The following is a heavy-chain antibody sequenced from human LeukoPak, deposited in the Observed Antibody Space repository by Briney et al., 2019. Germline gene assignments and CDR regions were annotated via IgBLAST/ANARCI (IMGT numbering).Heavy chain of an antibody. CDR3: AREPGLRYFDWLLSSNYYYYYIDV. J-gene: IGHJ6*03. CDR2: INHGGST. Sequence: SETLSLTCAVYGGSFSGDFWSWIRQSPGKGLEWIGEINHGGSTTYNPSLQSRVTMSVDTSTNQISLKMTSVTAADTAIYYCAREPGLRYFDWLLSSNYYYYYIDVWGKGTTVTISS. D-gene: IGHD3-9*01. V-gene: IGHV4-34*01. CDR1: GGSFSGDF.